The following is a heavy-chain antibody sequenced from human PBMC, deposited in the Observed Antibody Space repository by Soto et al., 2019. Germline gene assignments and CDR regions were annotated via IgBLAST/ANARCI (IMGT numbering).Heavy chain of an antibody. J-gene: IGHJ4*02. CDR2: MYTSGST. Sequence: SETLSLTCTVSGGSISSHYWSWIRQPAGKELEWIGRMYTSGSTNYNPSLKSRVTMSVDTSKNQFSLKLSSVTAADTAVYYCARAQDYFDYWGKGTLVTVSS. CDR3: ARAQDYFDY. V-gene: IGHV4-4*07. D-gene: IGHD2-15*01. CDR1: GGSISSHY.